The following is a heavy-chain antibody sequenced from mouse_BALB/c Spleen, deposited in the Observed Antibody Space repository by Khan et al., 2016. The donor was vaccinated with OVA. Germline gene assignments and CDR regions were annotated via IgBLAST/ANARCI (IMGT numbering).Heavy chain of an antibody. Sequence: VQLQESGAELMKPGASVKISCKAIGYTFSSYWIEWVKQRPGHGLEWIGEILPGSGSTNYNEKFKGKATFTADTSSNTAYMQLISLTSEDSAVYYCASCQIYDGYYMFAYWGQGTLVTVSA. CDR2: ILPGSGST. J-gene: IGHJ3*01. V-gene: IGHV1-9*01. D-gene: IGHD2-3*01. CDR1: GYTFSSYW. CDR3: ASCQIYDGYYMFAY.